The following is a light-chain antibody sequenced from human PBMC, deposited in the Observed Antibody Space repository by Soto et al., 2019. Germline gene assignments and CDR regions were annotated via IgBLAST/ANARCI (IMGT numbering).Light chain of an antibody. CDR1: QSVSSSY. CDR2: GAS. Sequence: EIVLTQSPGTLSLSPGERATLSCRASQSVSSSYFAWYQQRFGQAPRLLIYGASSRATGIPDRFSGSGSGTDFTLTISRLEPKDFAVYYCQQCGSSSWTFGQGTKVDIK. J-gene: IGKJ1*01. CDR3: QQCGSSSWT. V-gene: IGKV3-20*01.